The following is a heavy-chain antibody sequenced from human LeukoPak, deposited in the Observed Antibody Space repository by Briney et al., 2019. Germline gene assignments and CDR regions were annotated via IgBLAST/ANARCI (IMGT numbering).Heavy chain of an antibody. V-gene: IGHV4-39*01. Sequence: SETLSLTCTVSGGSISSSSYYWGWIRQPPGKGLEWMGSIYYSGSTYYNPSLKSRVTISVDTSKTQFSLKLSSVTAADTAVYYCARSPRSPYCSSTSCYYYYYYMDVWGKGTTVTISS. CDR3: ARSPRSPYCSSTSCYYYYYYMDV. D-gene: IGHD2-2*01. J-gene: IGHJ6*03. CDR2: IYYSGST. CDR1: GGSISSSSYY.